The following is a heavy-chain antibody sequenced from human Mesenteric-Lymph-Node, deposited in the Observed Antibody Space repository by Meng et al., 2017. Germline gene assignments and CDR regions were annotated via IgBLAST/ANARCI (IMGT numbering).Heavy chain of an antibody. D-gene: IGHD4-17*01. J-gene: IGHJ3*02. Sequence: GESLKISCKGSGYSFTSYWIGWVRQMPGKGLEWMGIINPGDSTTRYRPSFQGQVTISADKSIDTAYLQWSSLKASDTAMYYCARHQSTEVTTSYDVFNIWGQGTMVTVSS. CDR2: INPGDSTT. V-gene: IGHV5-51*01. CDR3: ARHQSTEVTTSYDVFNI. CDR1: GYSFTSYW.